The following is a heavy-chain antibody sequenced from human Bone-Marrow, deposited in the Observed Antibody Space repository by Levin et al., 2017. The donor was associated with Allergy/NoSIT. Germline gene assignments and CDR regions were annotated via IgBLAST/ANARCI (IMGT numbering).Heavy chain of an antibody. Sequence: GESLKISCAASGFTFSSYGMHWVRQAPGKGLEWVAVISYDGSNKYYADSVKGRFTISRDNSKNTLYLQMNSLRAEDTAVYYCAKDENGYSFNYYYYYYMDVWGKGTTVTVSS. D-gene: IGHD5-18*01. CDR2: ISYDGSNK. CDR3: AKDENGYSFNYYYYYYMDV. CDR1: GFTFSSYG. V-gene: IGHV3-30*18. J-gene: IGHJ6*03.